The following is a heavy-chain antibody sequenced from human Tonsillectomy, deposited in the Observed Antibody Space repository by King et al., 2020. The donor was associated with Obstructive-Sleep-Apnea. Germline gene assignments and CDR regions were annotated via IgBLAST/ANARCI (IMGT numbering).Heavy chain of an antibody. CDR2: IYYSGST. Sequence: VQLQESGPGLVKPSETLSLTCTVSGGSISSYYWSWIRQPPGKGREWIGYIYYSGSTNYNPSLKSRVTVSVDTSKNQFSLKLSSVTAAATAVYYCARDTGDGYNSDYYGMDVWGQGTTVTVSS. J-gene: IGHJ6*02. CDR3: ARDTGDGYNSDYYGMDV. D-gene: IGHD5-24*01. V-gene: IGHV4-59*01. CDR1: GGSISSYY.